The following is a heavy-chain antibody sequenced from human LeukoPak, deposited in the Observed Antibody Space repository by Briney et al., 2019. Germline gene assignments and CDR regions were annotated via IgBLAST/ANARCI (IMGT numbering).Heavy chain of an antibody. J-gene: IGHJ4*02. Sequence: SETLSLTCTVSGYSISSGYYWGWIRQPPGKGLEWIGSIYHSGSTYYNPSLKSRVTISVDTSKNQFSLKLSSVTAADTAVYYCARDLLHCSSTSCHSVNWGQGTLVTVSS. CDR1: GYSISSGYY. D-gene: IGHD2-2*01. CDR3: ARDLLHCSSTSCHSVN. V-gene: IGHV4-38-2*02. CDR2: IYHSGST.